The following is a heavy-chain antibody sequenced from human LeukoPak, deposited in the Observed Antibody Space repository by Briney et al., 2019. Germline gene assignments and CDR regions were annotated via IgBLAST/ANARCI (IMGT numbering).Heavy chain of an antibody. D-gene: IGHD2-8*01. V-gene: IGHV4-39*01. J-gene: IGHJ4*02. CDR2: IYYSGST. Sequence: SETLSFTCTVSGGSISSSSYYWGWIRQPPGKGLEWIGNIYYSGSTYSNPSLKSRVTISADTSKNQFSLKLSSVTAADTAVYYCARRQRCNDGVCYFDYWGQGTLVTVSS. CDR3: ARRQRCNDGVCYFDY. CDR1: GGSISSSSYY.